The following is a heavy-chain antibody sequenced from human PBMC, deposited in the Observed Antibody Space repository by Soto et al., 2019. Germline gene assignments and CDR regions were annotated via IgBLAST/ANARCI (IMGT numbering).Heavy chain of an antibody. V-gene: IGHV3-23*01. CDR2: ITDDGVGT. D-gene: IGHD3-10*01. CDR3: AKFKAGTYVKYHFDY. Sequence: EVQLLESGGGLVQPGGSLRLSCAASGFTFSGYAMSWVRQASGKGLEWVAGITDDGVGTYYADSVKGRFSISRDNSKNTLYLQMNGLRAEDTALYYCAKFKAGTYVKYHFDYWGQGTLVTVSS. CDR1: GFTFSGYA. J-gene: IGHJ4*02.